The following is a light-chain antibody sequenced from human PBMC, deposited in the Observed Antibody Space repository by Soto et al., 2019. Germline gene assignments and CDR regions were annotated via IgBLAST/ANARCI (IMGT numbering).Light chain of an antibody. V-gene: IGLV2-14*01. CDR2: EVT. CDR3: SSYTTSTTLV. Sequence: ALTQPASVSGSPGQSITLSCTGTSGDVGTYDYVSWYQQHPGKAPKLIIYEVTNRPSGVSNRFSGSKSGNTASLTISGLQADDEADYYCSSYTTSTTLVFGGGTKVTVL. CDR1: SGDVGTYDY. J-gene: IGLJ3*02.